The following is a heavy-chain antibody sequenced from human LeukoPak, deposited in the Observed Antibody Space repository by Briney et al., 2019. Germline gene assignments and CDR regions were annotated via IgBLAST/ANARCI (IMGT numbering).Heavy chain of an antibody. Sequence: SVKVSCKASGGTFSSYAISWVRQAPGQGLEWMGRIIPIFGTANYAQKFQGRVTITTDESTSTAYMELSSLRSEDTAVYYCAREVYGSGSYYNVNWGQGTQVTVSS. V-gene: IGHV1-69*05. CDR1: GGTFSSYA. J-gene: IGHJ4*02. CDR3: AREVYGSGSYYNVN. D-gene: IGHD3-10*01. CDR2: IIPIFGTA.